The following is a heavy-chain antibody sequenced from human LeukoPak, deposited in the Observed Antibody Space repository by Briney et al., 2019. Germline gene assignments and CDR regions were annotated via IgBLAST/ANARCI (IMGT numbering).Heavy chain of an antibody. CDR2: ISSGSTTI. Sequence: PGGSLRLSCATSGFTLSSYSMNWVRQAPGKGLEWVSYISSGSTTIYYADSVKGRFTISRDNAKNSLYLQMNSLRAEDTAVYCCARDVEQWLVRVYYFDYWGQGTPVTVSS. D-gene: IGHD6-19*01. CDR1: GFTLSSYS. J-gene: IGHJ4*02. CDR3: ARDVEQWLVRVYYFDY. V-gene: IGHV3-48*01.